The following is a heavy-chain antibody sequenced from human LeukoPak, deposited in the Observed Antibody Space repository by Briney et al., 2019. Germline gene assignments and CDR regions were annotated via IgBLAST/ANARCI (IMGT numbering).Heavy chain of an antibody. D-gene: IGHD5-18*01. CDR1: GYTFTGYY. CDR3: AGGYSYGRGFPV. Sequence: ASVKVSCKASGYTFTGYYMHWVRQAPGQGLEWMGWINPNSGNTGYAQKFQGRVTMTRNTSISTAYMELSSLRSEDTAVYYCAGGYSYGRGFPVWGQGTLVTVSS. J-gene: IGHJ4*02. CDR2: INPNSGNT. V-gene: IGHV1-8*02.